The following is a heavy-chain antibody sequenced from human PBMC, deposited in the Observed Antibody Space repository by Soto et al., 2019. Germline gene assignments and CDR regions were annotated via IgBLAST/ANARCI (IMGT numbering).Heavy chain of an antibody. V-gene: IGHV4-4*02. CDR1: GGSFTSNNC. J-gene: IGHJ4*02. Sequence: SETLSLTCAVSGGSFTSNNCWTWVRQPPGQGLEWIGEIYRTVSTNYNPSLKSRVTISLDKSENQFSLKVTSLTAADTAVYYCASRDPGTSVDYWGQGTLVTVSS. CDR2: IYRTVST. D-gene: IGHD1-7*01. CDR3: ASRDPGTSVDY.